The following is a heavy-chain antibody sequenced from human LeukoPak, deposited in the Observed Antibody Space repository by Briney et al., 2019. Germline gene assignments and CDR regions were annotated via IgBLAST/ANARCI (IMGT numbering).Heavy chain of an antibody. CDR3: ARWAGDSSAWYPALFDY. CDR1: VGTFSNHA. J-gene: IGHJ4*02. D-gene: IGHD6-13*01. V-gene: IGHV1-69*13. CDR2: IIPISGTA. Sequence: SVKVSCKASVGTFSNHAISWVRQAPGQGLEWMGVIIPISGTANYAQKFQGRVTITADASTSTVYMELSSLTSDDTAVYYCARWAGDSSAWYPALFDYWGQGTLVTVSS.